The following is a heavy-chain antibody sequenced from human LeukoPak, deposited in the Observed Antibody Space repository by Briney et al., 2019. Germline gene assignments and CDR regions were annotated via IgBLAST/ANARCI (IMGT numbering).Heavy chain of an antibody. V-gene: IGHV3-23*01. CDR1: GFTLSIFA. Sequence: GGSLSLSCEASGFTLSIFAMTWVRQAPGKGLQWVSAITGSGGNTYYAESVKGRFTICRDNSKNTLYLQMKSRRAEDSAVYYCASLPRGPTGYVGYGGEDNWGQGTLVTASS. J-gene: IGHJ4*02. CDR2: ITGSGGNT. D-gene: IGHD5-12*01. CDR3: ASLPRGPTGYVGYGGEDN.